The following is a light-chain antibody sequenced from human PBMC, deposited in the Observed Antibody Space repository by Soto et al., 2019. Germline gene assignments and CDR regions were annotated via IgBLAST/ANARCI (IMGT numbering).Light chain of an antibody. CDR1: TSNIGSNY. V-gene: IGLV1-47*01. J-gene: IGLJ1*01. CDR2: RNN. CDR3: ATWDDSLNGFFV. Sequence: SALTQPPSASGTPGQGSTISCSGSTSNIGSNYVYWYQQLPGTAPKLLIYRNNQRPSGVPDRFSGSKSGTSASLAISGLRSDDEADYFCATWDDSLNGFFVFGTGTKVTVL.